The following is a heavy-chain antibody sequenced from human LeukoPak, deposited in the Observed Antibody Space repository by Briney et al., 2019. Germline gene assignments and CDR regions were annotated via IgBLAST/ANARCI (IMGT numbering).Heavy chain of an antibody. D-gene: IGHD6-19*01. J-gene: IGHJ5*02. Sequence: SVKVSCXASGGTFSSYAISWVRQAPGQGLEWMGRIIPIFGTANYAQKFQGRVTITTDESTSTAYMELSSLRSEDTAVYYCARASIAVAGTHWFDPWGQGTLVTVSS. CDR1: GGTFSSYA. V-gene: IGHV1-69*05. CDR2: IIPIFGTA. CDR3: ARASIAVAGTHWFDP.